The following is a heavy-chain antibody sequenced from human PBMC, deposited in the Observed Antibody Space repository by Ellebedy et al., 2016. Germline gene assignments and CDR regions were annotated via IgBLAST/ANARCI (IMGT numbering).Heavy chain of an antibody. CDR3: ARKAGEWPEAKYFDY. D-gene: IGHD3-3*01. CDR1: GGPISSGDYY. CDR2: TSYSGNT. J-gene: IGHJ4*02. Sequence: SETLSLXXTVSGGPISSGDYYWSWIRQHPGKGLEWIGYTSYSGNTYYNPSLKSRATISVDTSKDQFSLNLSSVTAADTAVYYCARKAGEWPEAKYFDYWGQGTLVTVSS. V-gene: IGHV4-31*03.